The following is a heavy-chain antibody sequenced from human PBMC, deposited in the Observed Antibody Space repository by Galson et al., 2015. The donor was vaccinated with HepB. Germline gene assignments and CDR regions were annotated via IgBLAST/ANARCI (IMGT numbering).Heavy chain of an antibody. J-gene: IGHJ4*02. CDR3: ARQLAYCVANTCQIFFDY. CDR2: TYYRSKWYN. Sequence: CAISGDSVSSNSAAWNWIRQPPSRGLEWLGRTYYRSKWYNSYAVSVKSRITINPDTTKNRFSLQLNSVTPEDTAIYYCARQLAYCVANTCQIFFDYWGQGTLVTVSS. V-gene: IGHV6-1*01. CDR1: GDSVSSNSAA. D-gene: IGHD2-21*01.